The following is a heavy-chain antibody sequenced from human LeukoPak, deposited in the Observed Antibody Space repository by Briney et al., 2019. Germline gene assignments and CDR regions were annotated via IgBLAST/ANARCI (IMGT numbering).Heavy chain of an antibody. CDR1: GFTFSSYA. CDR2: ISVGGGST. V-gene: IGHV3-23*01. CDR3: ARALSAYCSGDCYYFDY. D-gene: IGHD2-21*02. J-gene: IGHJ4*02. Sequence: PGGSLRLSCAASGFTFSSYAMSWVRQAPGKGLEWVSAISVGGGSTYYADPVKGRFTISRDNSKNTLYLQMNTLRAEDTAVYYCARALSAYCSGDCYYFDYWGQGTLVTVSS.